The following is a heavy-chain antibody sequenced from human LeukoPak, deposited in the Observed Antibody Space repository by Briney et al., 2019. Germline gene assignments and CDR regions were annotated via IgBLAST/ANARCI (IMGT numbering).Heavy chain of an antibody. CDR2: FDPEDGET. CDR1: GYTLTELS. D-gene: IGHD6-13*01. CDR3: ATDRWSGDSSSRWFFY. Sequence: ASVKVSCKVSGYTLTELSMHWVRQAPGKGLEWMGGFDPEDGETIYAQKFQGRVTMTEDTSTDTAYMELSSLRSEDTAVYYCATDRWSGDSSSRWFFYWGQGTLVTVSS. J-gene: IGHJ4*02. V-gene: IGHV1-24*01.